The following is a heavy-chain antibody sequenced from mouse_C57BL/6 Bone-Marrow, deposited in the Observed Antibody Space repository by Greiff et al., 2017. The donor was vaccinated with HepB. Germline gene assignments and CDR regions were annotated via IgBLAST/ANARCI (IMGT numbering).Heavy chain of an antibody. D-gene: IGHD2-2*01. Sequence: EVQLVESGGGLVQPGGSMKLSCAASGFTFSDAWMDWVRQSPEKGLEWVAEIRNKDNNHATYYAESVKGRFTLSRDDSKSSVYLQMNSLRAEDTGIYYCTRPGLMRAMDYWGQGTSVTVSS. J-gene: IGHJ4*01. CDR3: TRPGLMRAMDY. V-gene: IGHV6-6*01. CDR2: IRNKDNNHAT. CDR1: GFTFSDAW.